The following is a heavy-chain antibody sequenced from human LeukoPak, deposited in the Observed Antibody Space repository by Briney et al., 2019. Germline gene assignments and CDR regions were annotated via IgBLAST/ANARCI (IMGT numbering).Heavy chain of an antibody. J-gene: IGHJ5*01. CDR3: ARHAAGVELWFEF. CDR1: PGSIGGYY. CDR2: AFYTGET. V-gene: IGHV4-59*08. D-gene: IGHD5-24*01. Sequence: SETLSLTCSVSPGSIGGYYWSWFRQPPGRGLEWVGYAFYTGETDYNPSLRSRGTISVDASKNQVSLRLTSVTAADTAVYYCARHAAGVELWFEFWGQGTQVTVSS.